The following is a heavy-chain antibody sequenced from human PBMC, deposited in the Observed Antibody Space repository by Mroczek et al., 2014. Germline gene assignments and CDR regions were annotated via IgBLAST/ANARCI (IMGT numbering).Heavy chain of an antibody. D-gene: IGHD3-9*01. CDR1: GYTFTSYY. V-gene: IGHV1-46*03. CDR2: INPSGGST. J-gene: IGHJ6*04. Sequence: SGAEVKKPGASVKVSCKASGYTFTSYYMHWVRQAPGQGLEWMGIINPSGGSTSYAQKFQGRVTMTRDTSTSTVYMELSSLRSEDTAVYYCARPGYYYDILTGYVGGYLDVWGKGTTVTVSS. CDR3: ARPGYYYDILTGYVGGYLDV.